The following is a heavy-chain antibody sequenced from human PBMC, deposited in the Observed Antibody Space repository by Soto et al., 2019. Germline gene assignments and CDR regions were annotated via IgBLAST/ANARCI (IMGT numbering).Heavy chain of an antibody. Sequence: QVQLQESGPGLVKPSQTLSLTCTVSGGSISSGGYYWSWIRQHPGKGLEWIGYIYYSGSTYYNPSLKSRVTISVDTSKNQCSLKLSSVTAADTAVYYCARGSGYYDILTGYVYNWFDPWGQGTLVTVSS. CDR2: IYYSGST. D-gene: IGHD3-9*01. CDR1: GGSISSGGYY. J-gene: IGHJ5*02. V-gene: IGHV4-31*03. CDR3: ARGSGYYDILTGYVYNWFDP.